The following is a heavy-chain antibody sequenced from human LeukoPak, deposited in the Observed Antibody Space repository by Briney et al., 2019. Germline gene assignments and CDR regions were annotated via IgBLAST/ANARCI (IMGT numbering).Heavy chain of an antibody. V-gene: IGHV3-7*01. J-gene: IGHJ4*02. CDR3: ARDRGYYLFDF. CDR2: IMKDGGDK. CDR1: GFTFNGYW. D-gene: IGHD3-10*01. Sequence: GGSLRLSCAPSGFTFNGYWMTCVRQAPGKGLEWVANIMKDGGDKYYVDSVKGRFTISRDNAKNSLYLQMNSLRAEDTAVYYCARDRGYYLFDFWGQGTLVTVSS.